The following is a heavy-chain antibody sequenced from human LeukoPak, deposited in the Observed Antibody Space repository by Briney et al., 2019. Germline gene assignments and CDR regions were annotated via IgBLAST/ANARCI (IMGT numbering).Heavy chain of an antibody. D-gene: IGHD3-22*01. CDR2: IKHDEREE. Sequence: GGSLRLSCTVSGFIFSDSWMTWVRQAPGKGLEWVASIKHDEREEYYADSVKGRFSISRDNGKNSLYLQMNSLRAEDTAVYYCARDGDSSGYNWFDPWGQGTLVTVSS. J-gene: IGHJ5*02. CDR1: GFIFSDSW. CDR3: ARDGDSSGYNWFDP. V-gene: IGHV3-7*01.